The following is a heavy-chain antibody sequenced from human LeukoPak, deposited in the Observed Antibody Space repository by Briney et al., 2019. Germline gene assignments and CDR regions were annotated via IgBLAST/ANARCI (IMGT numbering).Heavy chain of an antibody. V-gene: IGHV4-59*01. CDR1: GVSISNYY. CDR3: ARNRPIMGITDAFDV. Sequence: SETLSLTCSVSGVSISNYYWSWIRQSPGRELEWIGHLHYSGISSYNPSLRSRVTTSVDMSKNQFSLRLTSVTAADTAVYYCARNRPIMGITDAFDVWGQGTMVTVS. J-gene: IGHJ3*01. D-gene: IGHD1-26*01. CDR2: LHYSGIS.